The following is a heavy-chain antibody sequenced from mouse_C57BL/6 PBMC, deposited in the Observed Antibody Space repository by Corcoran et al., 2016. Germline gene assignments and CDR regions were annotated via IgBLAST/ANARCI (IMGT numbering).Heavy chain of an antibody. CDR3: ARIYYGNHYASDY. CDR2: LGPGSGRT. Sequence: LLKPGASVTIYCKASGYTFTDYSIHWVKQRPGQGLEWIGKLGPGSGRTYYNEKFKGKATLTADKSSSTAYMQLSSLTSEDSAVYFCARIYYGNHYASDYWGQGTSVTVSS. J-gene: IGHJ4*01. CDR1: GYTFTDYS. D-gene: IGHD2-1*01. V-gene: IGHV1-77*01.